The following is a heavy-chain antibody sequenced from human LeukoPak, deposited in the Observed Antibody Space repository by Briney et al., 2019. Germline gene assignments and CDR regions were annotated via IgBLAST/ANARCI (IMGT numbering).Heavy chain of an antibody. CDR2: MNSDGTTT. CDR3: ARAGWYRFDY. V-gene: IGHV3-74*01. D-gene: IGHD6-19*01. J-gene: IGHJ4*02. CDR1: GFTFSNYW. Sequence: GGSLRLSCAASGFTFSNYWMHWVRQAPGKGLVWVARMNSDGTTTNYADSMKGRFTISRDNAKNTLFLQMNSLGAEDTAVYYCARAGWYRFDYWGQGILVTVSS.